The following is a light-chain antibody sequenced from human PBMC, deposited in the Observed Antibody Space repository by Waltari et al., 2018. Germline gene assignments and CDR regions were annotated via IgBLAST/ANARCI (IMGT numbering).Light chain of an antibody. J-gene: IGKJ1*01. CDR1: QSVLYSSQNKNY. CDR3: QQYYSTAWT. Sequence: DIVVNQVPDSLAGFLGGKATNKCKSRQSVLYSSQNKNYLAWYQQKPGQPPKLLIYWASTRESGVPDRFSGSGSGTDFTLTISSLQAEDVAVYYCQQYYSTAWTFGQGTKVEIK. V-gene: IGKV4-1*01. CDR2: WAS.